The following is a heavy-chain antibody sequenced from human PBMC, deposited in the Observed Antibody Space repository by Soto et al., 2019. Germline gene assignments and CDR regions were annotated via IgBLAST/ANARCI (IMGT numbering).Heavy chain of an antibody. CDR2: IIPILGIA. CDR3: AGGAPLLSGETDY. J-gene: IGHJ4*02. Sequence: QVQLVQSGAEVKKPGSSVKVSCKASGGTFSSYTISWVRQAPGQGLEWMGRIIPILGIANYAQKFQGRVTITAGKYTSTAYMELSSLRSEDTAVYYCAGGAPLLSGETDYWGQGTLVTVSS. D-gene: IGHD3-16*01. V-gene: IGHV1-69*02. CDR1: GGTFSSYT.